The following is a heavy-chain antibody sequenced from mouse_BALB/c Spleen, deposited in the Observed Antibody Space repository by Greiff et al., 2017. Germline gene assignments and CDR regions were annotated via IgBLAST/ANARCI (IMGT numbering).Heavy chain of an antibody. D-gene: IGHD1-1*01. V-gene: IGHV5-17*02. CDR2: ISSGSSTI. J-gene: IGHJ2*01. Sequence: EVQLVESGGGLVQPGGSRKLSCAASGFTFSSFGMHWVRQAPEKGLEWVAYISSGSSTIYYADTVKGRFTISRDNPKNTLFLQMTSLRSEDTAMYYCARSYYGSSYFDDWGQGTTLTVSS. CDR1: GFTFSSFG. CDR3: ARSYYGSSYFDD.